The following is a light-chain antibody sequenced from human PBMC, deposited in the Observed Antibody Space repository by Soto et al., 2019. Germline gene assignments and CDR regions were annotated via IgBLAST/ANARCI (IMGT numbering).Light chain of an antibody. CDR1: QSVSTN. V-gene: IGKV3-15*01. J-gene: IGKJ5*01. CDR2: GAY. CDR3: HQRNK. Sequence: EIVLTQSPATMSVSPGERATLSCRASQSVSTNLAWYQQKPGQPPRLLIYGAYTRATDIPARFSGSGSGTEFTLTISSLEPEDFGVYFCHQRNKFGQGTRLEIK.